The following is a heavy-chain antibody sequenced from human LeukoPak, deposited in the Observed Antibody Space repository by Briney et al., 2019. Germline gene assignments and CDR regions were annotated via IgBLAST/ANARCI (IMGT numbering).Heavy chain of an antibody. D-gene: IGHD5-24*01. J-gene: IGHJ4*02. CDR3: AREGWRWLHLIDY. CDR2: INPSGGST. V-gene: IGHV1-46*01. CDR1: EYTFTSYY. Sequence: ASVKVSCKASEYTFTSYYMHWVRQAPGQGLEWMGIINPSGGSTSYAQKFQGRVTMTRDMSTSTVYMELSSLRSEDTAVYYCAREGWRWLHLIDYWGQGTLVTVSS.